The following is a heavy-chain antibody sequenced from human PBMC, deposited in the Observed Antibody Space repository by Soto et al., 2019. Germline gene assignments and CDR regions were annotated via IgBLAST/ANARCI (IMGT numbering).Heavy chain of an antibody. V-gene: IGHV2-5*02. CDR3: APAYGGRSLY. Sequence: QITLKESGPTLVKPTQTLTLTCTFSGFSLTTDRVGVGWIRQPPGEAVEWLAVIYWDDSKTYRPSLESRLTIITDTAKNQVALTMTNMDALNTATYYCAPAYGGRSLYWGQGTLVTVSS. D-gene: IGHD1-26*01. CDR2: IYWDDSK. J-gene: IGHJ4*02. CDR1: GFSLTTDRVG.